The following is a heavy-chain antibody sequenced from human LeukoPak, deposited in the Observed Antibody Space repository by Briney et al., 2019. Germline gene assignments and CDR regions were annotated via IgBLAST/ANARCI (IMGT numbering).Heavy chain of an antibody. CDR1: EFTFSSYT. V-gene: IGHV3-21*01. D-gene: IGHD2-15*01. CDR3: ARGGGNFDY. J-gene: IGHJ4*02. CDR2: ISSTSTYI. Sequence: GGSLRLSCAASEFTFSSYTINWVRQAPGKGLEWVSSISSTSTYISYADSVKGRFTISRDNAKNSLYLQMNSLRAEDTAVYYCARGGGNFDYWGQGTLVTVTS.